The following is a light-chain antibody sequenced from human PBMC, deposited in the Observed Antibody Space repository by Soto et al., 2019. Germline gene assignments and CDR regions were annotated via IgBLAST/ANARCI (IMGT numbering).Light chain of an antibody. V-gene: IGLV2-14*03. Sequence: QSALTQPASVSGSPGQSITISCTGTSSDIGAYNYVSWYQEHPGKAPKLIIYDVNYRPSGVSNRFSGSKSGNSASLTISGLQADDEADYYCSSYTSSTTVLFGGGTQLTVL. CDR1: SSDIGAYNY. CDR2: DVN. CDR3: SSYTSSTTVL. J-gene: IGLJ2*01.